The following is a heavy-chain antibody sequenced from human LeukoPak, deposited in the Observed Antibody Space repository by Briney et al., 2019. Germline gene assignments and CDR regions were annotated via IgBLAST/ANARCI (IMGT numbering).Heavy chain of an antibody. J-gene: IGHJ4*02. CDR2: ISGSGGST. Sequence: GGSLRLSCAASGFTFSSYAMSWVRQAPGKGLERVSAISGSGGSTYYADSVKGRFTISRDNSKNTLYLQMNSLRAEDTAVYYCAKDRDDYVWGSYRLLDYWGQGTLVTVSS. V-gene: IGHV3-23*01. D-gene: IGHD3-16*02. CDR3: AKDRDDYVWGSYRLLDY. CDR1: GFTFSSYA.